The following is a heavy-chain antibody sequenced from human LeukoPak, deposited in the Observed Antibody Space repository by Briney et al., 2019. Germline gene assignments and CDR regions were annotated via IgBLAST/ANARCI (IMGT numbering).Heavy chain of an antibody. CDR2: IFPVVGVL. CDR1: GCTFINKE. V-gene: IGHV1-69*04. CDR3: VRFVAPALVFWSDP. J-gene: IGHJ5*02. D-gene: IGHD5-18*01. Sequence: GASVTVSCKSSGCTFINKEFNWVRQAPGRGREWMGRIFPVVGVLSYAAKFQGSVTISADRSTTTVYRDLISLKYEDTAIYYGVRFVAPALVFWSDPWGQGTLVTLSS.